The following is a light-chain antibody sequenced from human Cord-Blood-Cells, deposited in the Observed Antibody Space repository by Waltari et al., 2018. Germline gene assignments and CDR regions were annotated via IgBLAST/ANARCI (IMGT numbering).Light chain of an antibody. CDR1: SSDVGGYNY. CDR3: SSYTSSSTWV. Sequence: QSALTQPASVSGSPGQSLTISCTGTSSDVGGYNYVSWYQHHPGKAPKLMIYEVSNRPSWVSNRFSGSKSGNTASLTISGLQAEDEADYYCSSYTSSSTWVFGGGTKLTVL. CDR2: EVS. J-gene: IGLJ3*02. V-gene: IGLV2-14*01.